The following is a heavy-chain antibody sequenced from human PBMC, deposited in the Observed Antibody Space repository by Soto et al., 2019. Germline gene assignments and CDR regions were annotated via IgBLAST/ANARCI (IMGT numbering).Heavy chain of an antibody. CDR2: IFYSGST. J-gene: IGHJ4*02. V-gene: IGHV4-59*01. CDR1: GGSIDNYY. CDR3: ARVSLTGFSLGFDS. Sequence: SETLSLTCSVSGGSIDNYYWGWIRQPPGKGLEWIGRIFYSGSTNYNPSLKSRVTISVDTSKSQFSLKLSSVTAADTAVYYCARVSLTGFSLGFDSWGQGTLVTVSS. D-gene: IGHD3-3*01.